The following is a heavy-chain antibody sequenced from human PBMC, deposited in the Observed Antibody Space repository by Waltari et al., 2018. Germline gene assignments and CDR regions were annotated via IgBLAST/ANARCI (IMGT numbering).Heavy chain of an antibody. CDR3: ARGPWAVPPLN. CDR2: MNPNSGNT. D-gene: IGHD1-26*01. Sequence: QVQLVQSGAEVKKPGSSVKVSCKASGGTFSSYAISWVRQAPGQGLEWMGWMNPNSGNTGYAQKFQGRVTITRNTSISTAYMELSSLRSEDTAVYYCARGPWAVPPLNWGQGTLVTVSS. J-gene: IGHJ4*02. V-gene: IGHV1-8*03. CDR1: GGTFSSYA.